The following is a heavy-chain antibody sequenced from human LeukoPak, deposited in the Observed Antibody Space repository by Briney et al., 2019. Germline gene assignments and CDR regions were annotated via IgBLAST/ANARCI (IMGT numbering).Heavy chain of an antibody. CDR1: GGSISSSYY. CDR3: ARVFLEAFDI. V-gene: IGHV4-61*01. CDR2: IYYSGST. Sequence: PSGTLSLTCAVSGGSISSSYYWSWIRQPPGKGLEWIGYIYYSGSTNYNPSLKSRVTISVDTSKNQFSLKLSSVTAADTAVYYCARVFLEAFDIWGQGTMVTVSS. D-gene: IGHD3-3*01. J-gene: IGHJ3*02.